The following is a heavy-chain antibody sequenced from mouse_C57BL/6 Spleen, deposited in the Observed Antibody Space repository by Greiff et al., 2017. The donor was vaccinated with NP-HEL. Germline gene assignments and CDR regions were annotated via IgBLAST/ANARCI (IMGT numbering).Heavy chain of an antibody. CDR1: GFTFSDYY. CDR3: ARDDYGYAMDY. J-gene: IGHJ4*01. D-gene: IGHD2-4*01. Sequence: EVKLVESEGGLVQPGSSMKLSCTASGFTFSDYYMAWVRQVPEKGLEWVANINYDGSSTYYMDSLKSRFIISRDNAKNILDLQMSSLKSEDTATYYCARDDYGYAMDYWGQGTSVTVSS. V-gene: IGHV5-16*01. CDR2: INYDGSST.